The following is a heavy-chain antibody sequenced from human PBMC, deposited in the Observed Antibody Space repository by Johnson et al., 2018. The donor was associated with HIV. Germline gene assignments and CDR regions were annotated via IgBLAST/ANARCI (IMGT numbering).Heavy chain of an antibody. CDR3: ARGFVRISMILVADAFDI. Sequence: VQLVESGGGVVRPGGSLRLSCAASGFTFDDYGMSWVRQAPGQGLEWVSGITWTGGSTGYADSVKGRFTISRDNAKNSLYLPMNSLRAEDTALYFCARGFVRISMILVADAFDIWGQGTMVTVSS. J-gene: IGHJ3*02. V-gene: IGHV3-20*04. CDR2: ITWTGGST. CDR1: GFTFDDYG. D-gene: IGHD3-22*01.